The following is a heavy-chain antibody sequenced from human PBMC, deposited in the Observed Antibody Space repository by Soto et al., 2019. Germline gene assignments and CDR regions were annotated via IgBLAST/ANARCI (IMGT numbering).Heavy chain of an antibody. V-gene: IGHV3-15*01. CDR3: TTKSPSRSLAALDY. Sequence: GGSLRLSCAASGFTFSNAWMSWVRQAPGKGLEWVGRIKSKTDGGTTDYAAPVKGRFTISRDDSKNTLYLQMNSLKTEDTAVYYCTTKSPSRSLAALDYWGQGTLVTVSS. J-gene: IGHJ4*02. CDR2: IKSKTDGGTT. CDR1: GFTFSNAW. D-gene: IGHD6-6*01.